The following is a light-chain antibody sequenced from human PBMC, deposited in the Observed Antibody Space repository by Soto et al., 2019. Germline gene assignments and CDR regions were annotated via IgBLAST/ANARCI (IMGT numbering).Light chain of an antibody. CDR2: GAS. J-gene: IGKJ1*01. CDR1: QRVSSSY. Sequence: EIVLTQSPATLSLSPGERATLSCGASQRVSSSYLAWFQQKPGQAPRLLIFGASSRASGIPDRFSGSGSGTDFTLTISRLEPEDFAVYYCQQYGSSPQTFGQGTKV. CDR3: QQYGSSPQT. V-gene: IGKV3-20*01.